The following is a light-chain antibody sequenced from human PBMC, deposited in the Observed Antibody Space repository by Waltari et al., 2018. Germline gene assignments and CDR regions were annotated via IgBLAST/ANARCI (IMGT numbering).Light chain of an antibody. CDR1: QSISSW. J-gene: IGKJ1*01. CDR3: QQYNSYSRT. Sequence: DIQMTQSPSTLSASVGDRVTITCRASQSISSWLAWYQQKPGKAPKLLIYKASSLESGVPSRFSGSESGTEFTLTISSLQPDDSATYYCQQYNSYSRTFGQGTKVEIK. CDR2: KAS. V-gene: IGKV1-5*03.